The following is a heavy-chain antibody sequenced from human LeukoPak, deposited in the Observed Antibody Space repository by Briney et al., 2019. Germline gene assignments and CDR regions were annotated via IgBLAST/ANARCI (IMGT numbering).Heavy chain of an antibody. J-gene: IGHJ6*02. CDR2: ISGSGDNT. CDR1: GFTFSSYA. Sequence: GGSLRLSCAASGFTFSSYAMSWVRQAPGKGLEWVSGISGSGDNTYYADSVKGRFTISRDNSKNTLYLQMNSLRAEDTAVYYCARDHVVPAADYYYYGMDVWGQGTTVTVSS. D-gene: IGHD2-2*01. V-gene: IGHV3-23*01. CDR3: ARDHVVPAADYYYYGMDV.